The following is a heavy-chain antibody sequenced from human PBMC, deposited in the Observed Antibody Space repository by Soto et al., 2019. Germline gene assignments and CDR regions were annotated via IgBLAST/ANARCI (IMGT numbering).Heavy chain of an antibody. CDR3: ARAPYSYTSFFFDY. CDR2: INPSLGRA. V-gene: IGHV1-46*01. Sequence: EASVKVSCKASGYTFTAYDMHWVRQAPGQGLEWMGIINPSLGRANYALKFQDRVAMTWDTSTSTVYMELTSLRSDDTAVYYCARAPYSYTSFFFDYWGQGTLVTVSS. D-gene: IGHD1-26*01. J-gene: IGHJ4*02. CDR1: GYTFTAYD.